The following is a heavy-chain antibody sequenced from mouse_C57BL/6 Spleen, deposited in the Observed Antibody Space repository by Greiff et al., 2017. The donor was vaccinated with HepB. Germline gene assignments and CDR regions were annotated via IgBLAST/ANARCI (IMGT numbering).Heavy chain of an antibody. D-gene: IGHD2-4*01. Sequence: EVKLMESGGGLVKPGGSLKLSCAASGFTFSSYAMSWVRQTPEKRLEWVATISDGGSYTYYPDNVKGRFTISRDNAKNNLYLQMSHLKSEDTAMYYCARDYDYDGFAYWGQGTLVTVS. V-gene: IGHV5-4*01. CDR2: ISDGGSYT. CDR1: GFTFSSYA. J-gene: IGHJ3*01. CDR3: ARDYDYDGFAY.